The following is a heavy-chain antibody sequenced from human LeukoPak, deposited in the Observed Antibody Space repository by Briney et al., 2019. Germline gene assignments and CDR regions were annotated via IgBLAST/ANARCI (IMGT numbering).Heavy chain of an antibody. CDR3: ARDLGNFGSGSSYYDY. D-gene: IGHD3-10*01. CDR1: GFTFSNYG. V-gene: IGHV3-33*02. J-gene: IGHJ4*02. Sequence: GGSLRLSCTASGFTFSNYGLHWVRQAPGKGLEWMALIWYDGSKRYYADSAQGRFTISRDDSKNTLFLQMNSLRAEDTAVYYCARDLGNFGSGSSYYDYWGQGTLVTVSS. CDR2: IWYDGSKR.